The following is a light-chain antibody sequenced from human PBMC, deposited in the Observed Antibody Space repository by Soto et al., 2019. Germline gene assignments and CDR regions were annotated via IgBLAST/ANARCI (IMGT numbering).Light chain of an antibody. V-gene: IGKV1-5*03. J-gene: IGKJ1*01. CDR3: QQYNTYSGT. CDR1: QSISTW. CDR2: KAS. Sequence: DIQMTQSPSTLSASVGDRVTITCRASQSISTWLAWYQQKPGKAPKLLIYKASSLESGVPSRFSGRVSGTEFTLTISSLQPDDFATYYCQQYNTYSGTFGQGTKVEIK.